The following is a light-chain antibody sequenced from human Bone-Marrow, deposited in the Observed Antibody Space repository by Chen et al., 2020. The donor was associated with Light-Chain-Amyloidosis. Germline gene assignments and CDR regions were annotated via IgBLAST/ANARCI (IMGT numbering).Light chain of an antibody. CDR1: NIGSTS. J-gene: IGLJ3*02. CDR3: QVWDRSSDRPV. Sequence: SYVLTQPYSVSVVTGQPATLACGGNNIGSTSVHWYQQTPGQAPLLVVYDDSDRPSGIPERLSGSNSGNTATLTISRVEAGDEADYYCQVWDRSSDRPVFGGGTKLTVL. V-gene: IGLV3-21*02. CDR2: DDS.